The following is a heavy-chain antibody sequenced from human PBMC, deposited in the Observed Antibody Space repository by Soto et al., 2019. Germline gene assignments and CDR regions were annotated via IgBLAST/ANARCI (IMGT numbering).Heavy chain of an antibody. J-gene: IGHJ5*02. D-gene: IGHD6-19*01. CDR1: GASVSSYY. Sequence: QVQLQESGPGLVKPSETLSLTCSVSGASVSSYYWDWIRQSPGKGLEWIGYLYYSGSTNYTPSLPIRVAVFIETSNNQLSRKPRSVTATGTAVYYCARQKDLRWLVRGSGFDPWVQGILVSVSP. V-gene: IGHV4-59*02. CDR3: ARQKDLRWLVRGSGFDP. CDR2: LYYSGST.